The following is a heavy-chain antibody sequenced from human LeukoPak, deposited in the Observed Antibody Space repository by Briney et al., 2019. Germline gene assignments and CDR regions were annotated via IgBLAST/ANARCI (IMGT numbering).Heavy chain of an antibody. CDR3: ARWGVQEWGY. V-gene: IGHV4-59*01. CDR2: IYYTGST. J-gene: IGHJ4*02. Sequence: PSETLSLTCTVSGGSISSYYWSWIRQPPGKGLEWIGYIYYTGSTSYNPSLKSRVTISVDTSQNQFSLKLSSVTAADTAVYYCARWGVQEWGYWGQGTLVTVSS. CDR1: GGSISSYY. D-gene: IGHD3-3*01.